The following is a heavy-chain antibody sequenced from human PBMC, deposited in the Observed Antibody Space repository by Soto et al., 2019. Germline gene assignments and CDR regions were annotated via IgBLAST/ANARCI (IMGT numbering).Heavy chain of an antibody. J-gene: IGHJ4*02. V-gene: IGHV1-46*01. CDR2: ILPSSGST. CDR1: GYTFTTSY. D-gene: IGHD6-19*01. CDR3: ARQYSPYSSGWDDLDY. Sequence: ASVKVSCKAHGYTFTTSYVNWVRQAPGQGLEWMGIILPSSGSTSYAQNFQGRVTMTRDTSTSTVYMELTSLRAEDTAVYYCARQYSPYSSGWDDLDYWGQGTLVTVSS.